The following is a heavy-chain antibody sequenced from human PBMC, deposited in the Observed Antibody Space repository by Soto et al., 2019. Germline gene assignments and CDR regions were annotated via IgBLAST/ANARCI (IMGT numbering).Heavy chain of an antibody. V-gene: IGHV1-8*01. CDR1: GYTFTSYD. CDR2: MNPNSGNT. J-gene: IGHJ6*03. D-gene: IGHD5-12*01. Sequence: QVLLVQSGAEVKKPGASVKVSCKASGYTFTSYDINWVRQATGQGLEWTGWMNPNSGNTGYAQKFQSRVTMTRNTSISTAYMELSSLRSEDTAVYYCGRGDSGYDYSYDYYYMDGWGKGSTVTVSS. CDR3: GRGDSGYDYSYDYYYMDG.